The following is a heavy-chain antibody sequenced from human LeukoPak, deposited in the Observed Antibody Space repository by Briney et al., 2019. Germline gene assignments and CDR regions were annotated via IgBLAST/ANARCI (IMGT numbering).Heavy chain of an antibody. Sequence: SDTLSLACTVSGGSISSGSYYWGWIRQPPGKGLEWIGSIYYSGSTYYNPSLKSRVTISVDTSKNQFSLKLSSVTAAGTAVYYCARRETDSSGWNDAFDIWGQGTMVTVSS. V-gene: IGHV4-39*01. CDR1: GGSISSGSYY. D-gene: IGHD6-19*01. J-gene: IGHJ3*02. CDR3: ARRETDSSGWNDAFDI. CDR2: IYYSGST.